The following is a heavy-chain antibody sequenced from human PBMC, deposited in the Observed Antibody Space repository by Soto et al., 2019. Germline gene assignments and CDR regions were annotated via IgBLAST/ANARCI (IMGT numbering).Heavy chain of an antibody. CDR1: GHTFSAYY. J-gene: IGHJ6*02. Sequence: QVQLVQSGAEVKKPGASMKVSCKPSGHTFSAYYIHWVRQAPGQGLEWMGWINPNSGGTNYAQKFQGRVTMTRDTSSRTVDMELSRLTSDDTAVYYCARSLIRFLDWIPENYYYGMDVWGQGTTVTVSS. CDR2: INPNSGGT. D-gene: IGHD3-3*01. CDR3: ARSLIRFLDWIPENYYYGMDV. V-gene: IGHV1-2*02.